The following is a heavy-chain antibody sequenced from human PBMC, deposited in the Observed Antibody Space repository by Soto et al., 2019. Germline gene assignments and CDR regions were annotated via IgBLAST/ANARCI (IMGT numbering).Heavy chain of an antibody. CDR2: IYYSGST. D-gene: IGHD1-26*01. CDR1: GGSISSYY. V-gene: IGHV4-59*01. Sequence: ASETLSLTCTVSGGSISSYYWSWIRQPPGKGLEWIGYIYYSGSTNYNPSLKSRVTISVDTSKNQFSLKLSSVTAADTAVYYCARDPWEEGWFDPWGQGTLVTVSS. J-gene: IGHJ5*02. CDR3: ARDPWEEGWFDP.